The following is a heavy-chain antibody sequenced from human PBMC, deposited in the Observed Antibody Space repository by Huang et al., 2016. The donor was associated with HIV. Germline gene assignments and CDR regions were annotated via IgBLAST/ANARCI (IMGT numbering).Heavy chain of an antibody. CDR2: IYYRGRT. CDR1: GGSVSSGSYY. V-gene: IGHV4-61*01. CDR3: VSHGSGSADY. Sequence: QVQLQESGPGLVKPSETLSLICPVSGGSVSSGSYYWSWIRQPPGKGLEWSGYIYYRGRTNYNPSRKSRVTISIDTSKNQFSLKLSSVTAADTAVYYCVSHGSGSADYWGQGTLVTVSS. J-gene: IGHJ4*02. D-gene: IGHD3-10*01.